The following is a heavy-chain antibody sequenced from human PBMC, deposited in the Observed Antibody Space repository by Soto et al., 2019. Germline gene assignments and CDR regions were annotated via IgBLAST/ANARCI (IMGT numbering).Heavy chain of an antibody. Sequence: SVKVSCKASGGTFSSYAISWVRQAPGQGLEWMGGIIPIFGTANYAQKFQGRVTITADESTSTAYMELSSLRSEDTAVYYCARDKSRGAVVTFYYYYGMDVWGQGTTVTVSS. CDR3: ARDKSRGAVVTFYYYYGMDV. CDR2: IIPIFGTA. J-gene: IGHJ6*02. CDR1: GGTFSSYA. V-gene: IGHV1-69*13. D-gene: IGHD2-15*01.